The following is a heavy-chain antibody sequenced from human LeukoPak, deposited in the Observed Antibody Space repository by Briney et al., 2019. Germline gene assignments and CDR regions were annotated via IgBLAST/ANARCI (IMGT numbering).Heavy chain of an antibody. J-gene: IGHJ5*02. V-gene: IGHV4-59*08. D-gene: IGHD6-6*01. CDR3: ARRGYSSSFDNWFDP. CDR2: IYYSGST. CDR1: GGSISSYY. Sequence: PSETLSLTCTVSGGSISSYYWSWIRRPPGKGPEWIGHIYYSGSTNYNPSLKSRVTISVDTSKNQFSLKLSSVTAADTAVYYCARRGYSSSFDNWFDPWGQGTLVTVSS.